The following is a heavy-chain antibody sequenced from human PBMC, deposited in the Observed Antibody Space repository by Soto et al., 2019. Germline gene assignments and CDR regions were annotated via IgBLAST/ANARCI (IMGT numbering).Heavy chain of an antibody. V-gene: IGHV3-23*01. CDR2: ISGSGGST. J-gene: IGHJ3*02. D-gene: IGHD6-19*01. CDR3: AKSLQWLIRVKNDAFDI. CDR1: GFTFSSYA. Sequence: GASLRLSCAASGFTFSSYAMSWVRQAPGKGLEWVSAISGSGGSTYYADSVKGRFTISRDNSKNTLYLQMNSLRAEDTAVYYCAKSLQWLIRVKNDAFDIWGQGTMVTV.